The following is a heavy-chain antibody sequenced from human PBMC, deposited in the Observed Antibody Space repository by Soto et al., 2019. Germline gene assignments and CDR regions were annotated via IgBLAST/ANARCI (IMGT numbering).Heavy chain of an antibody. V-gene: IGHV4-59*01. CDR2: IYYSGST. CDR1: CGSISSYY. D-gene: IGHD3-16*02. Sequence: QVQLQDSGPGLVKPSETLSLTCTVSCGSISSYYWSWIRQPPGKGLECIGYIYYSGSTNYNPSLKSRVTISVDTSKSQFALKLGSVTAADTAVFYGARYDDRLSFAYWGQGTLVTVSS. CDR3: ARYDDRLSFAY. J-gene: IGHJ4*02.